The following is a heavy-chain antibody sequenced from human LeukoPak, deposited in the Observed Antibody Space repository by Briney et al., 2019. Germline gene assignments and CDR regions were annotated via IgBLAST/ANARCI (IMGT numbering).Heavy chain of an antibody. CDR2: INHSGST. J-gene: IGHJ4*02. CDR1: GGSFSGYY. V-gene: IGHV4-34*01. D-gene: IGHD6-13*01. CDR3: ASGASSWYPYYFDY. Sequence: SETLSLTCAVYGGSFSGYYWSWLRQPPGKGLEWIGEINHSGSTNYNPSLKSRVTISVDTSKNQFSLKLSSVTAADTAVYYCASGASSWYPYYFDYWGQGTLVTVSS.